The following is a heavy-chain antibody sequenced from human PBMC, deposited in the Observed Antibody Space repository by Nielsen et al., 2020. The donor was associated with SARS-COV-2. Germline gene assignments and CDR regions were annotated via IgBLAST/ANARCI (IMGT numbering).Heavy chain of an antibody. D-gene: IGHD2-15*01. V-gene: IGHV1-24*01. CDR2: VDPEDGEA. J-gene: IGHJ4*02. CDR3: ATEGI. CDR1: GGTLSSDA. Sequence: ASVKVSCKASGGTLSSDAISWVRQAPGKGLEWLGGVDPEDGEAIYAQKFQGRVTMTEDTSTDTAYMELSSLRSEDTAVYYCATEGIWGQGTLVTVSS.